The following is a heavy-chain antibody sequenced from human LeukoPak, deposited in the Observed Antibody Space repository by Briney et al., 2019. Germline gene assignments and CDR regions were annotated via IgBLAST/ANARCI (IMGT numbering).Heavy chain of an antibody. CDR2: IYHSGST. J-gene: IGHJ5*02. D-gene: IGHD1-1*01. Sequence: PSETLSLTCTVSGYSISSGYYWGWIRQPPGKGLEWIGSIYHSGSTYYNPSLRSRVTISMDASKNQFSLNLTSVTAADTAVYYCAVTWNADRTFAPWGQGILVTVS. CDR3: AVTWNADRTFAP. V-gene: IGHV4-38-2*02. CDR1: GYSISSGYY.